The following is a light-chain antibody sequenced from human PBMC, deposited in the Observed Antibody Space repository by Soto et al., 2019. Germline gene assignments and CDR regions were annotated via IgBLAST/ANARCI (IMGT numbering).Light chain of an antibody. CDR1: QTGSYSY. Sequence: IVLTQSPGTLSLSPGETATLSCRASQTGSYSYLAWYQQKSGQAPRLLIYGVSTRATGIPDRSSGSGSGTEFTLTIRRLEPEDFAVYFCQHYGYSQWTFGQGTKVEVK. J-gene: IGKJ1*01. V-gene: IGKV3-20*01. CDR3: QHYGYSQWT. CDR2: GVS.